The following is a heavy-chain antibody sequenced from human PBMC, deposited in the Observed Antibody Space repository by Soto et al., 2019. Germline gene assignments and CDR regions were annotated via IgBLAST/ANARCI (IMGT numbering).Heavy chain of an antibody. CDR2: ISYDGSNK. CDR3: AKDRSDSLTGYRGAYYGMDV. V-gene: IGHV3-30*18. D-gene: IGHD3-9*01. J-gene: IGHJ6*02. Sequence: PGGSLRLSCTASEFSLSTYSMNWVRQAPGKGLEWVAVISYDGSNKYYADSVKGRFTISRDNSKNTLYLQMNSLRPEDTAVYYCAKDRSDSLTGYRGAYYGMDVWGQGTTVTVSS. CDR1: EFSLSTYS.